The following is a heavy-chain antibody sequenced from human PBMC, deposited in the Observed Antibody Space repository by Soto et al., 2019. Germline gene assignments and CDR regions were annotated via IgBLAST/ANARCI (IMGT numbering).Heavy chain of an antibody. D-gene: IGHD5-12*01. J-gene: IGHJ5*02. CDR1: GFSLSNARMG. CDR2: IFSNDEK. V-gene: IGHV2-26*01. Sequence: QVTLKESGPVLVKPTETLTLTCTVSGFSLSNARMGVSWISQPPGKALEWLAHIFSNDEKSYSTSLKSRLTISKDTSKSQVVLTMTNMDPVDTATYYCARILKPRMATNSDPYWSDPWRQGTLLTVSS. CDR3: ARILKPRMATNSDPYWSDP.